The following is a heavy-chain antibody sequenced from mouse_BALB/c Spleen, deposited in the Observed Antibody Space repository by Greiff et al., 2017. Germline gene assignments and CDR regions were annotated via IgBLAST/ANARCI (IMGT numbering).Heavy chain of an antibody. D-gene: IGHD2-4*01. CDR2: ISSGSSTI. CDR3: ARFDYDGAWFAY. Sequence: DVKLVESGGGLVQPGGSRKLSCAASGFTFSSFGMHWVRQAPEKGLEWVAYISSGSSTIYYADTVKGRFTISRDNPKNTLFLQMTSLRSEDTAMYYCARFDYDGAWFAYWGQGTLVTVSA. J-gene: IGHJ3*01. V-gene: IGHV5-17*02. CDR1: GFTFSSFG.